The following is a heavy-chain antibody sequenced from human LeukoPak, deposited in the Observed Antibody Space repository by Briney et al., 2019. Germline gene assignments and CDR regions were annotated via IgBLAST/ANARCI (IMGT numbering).Heavy chain of an antibody. V-gene: IGHV3-30*04. CDR3: ARGLAWELPVDY. D-gene: IGHD1-26*01. CDR2: ISYDGSNK. CDR1: GFTFSSYA. Sequence: RPGGSLRLSCAASGFTFSSYAMHWVRQAPGKGLEWVAVISYDGSNKYYADSVKGRFTISRDNSKNTLYLQMNSLRAEDTAVYYCARGLAWELPVDYWGQGTLVTVSS. J-gene: IGHJ4*02.